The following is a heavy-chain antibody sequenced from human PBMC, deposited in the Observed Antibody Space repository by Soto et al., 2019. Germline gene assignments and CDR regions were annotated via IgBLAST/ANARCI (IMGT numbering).Heavy chain of an antibody. Sequence: GASVKVSCKASGYTFTSYDINWVRQATGQGLEWMGWMNPNSGNTGYAQKFQGRVTMSRNTSISTAYMELSSLRSEDTAVYYCARDFWSGYYGRQNWFDPWGQGTLVTVSS. D-gene: IGHD3-3*01. J-gene: IGHJ5*02. CDR1: GYTFTSYD. CDR3: ARDFWSGYYGRQNWFDP. CDR2: MNPNSGNT. V-gene: IGHV1-8*01.